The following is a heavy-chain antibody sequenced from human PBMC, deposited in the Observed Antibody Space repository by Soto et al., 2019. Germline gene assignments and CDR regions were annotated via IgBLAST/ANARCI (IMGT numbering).Heavy chain of an antibody. D-gene: IGHD6-13*01. Sequence: QVQLVQSGTEEKKPGASVKVSCKASGYTFTSYAMHWVRQAPGQRLEWMGWINAGDGNTKYSQKFQGRVTITRDTSATTAYMELSSLRSEDTAVYYCARGIAPYYFDYWGQGTLVTVSS. V-gene: IGHV1-3*05. CDR1: GYTFTSYA. CDR2: INAGDGNT. J-gene: IGHJ4*02. CDR3: ARGIAPYYFDY.